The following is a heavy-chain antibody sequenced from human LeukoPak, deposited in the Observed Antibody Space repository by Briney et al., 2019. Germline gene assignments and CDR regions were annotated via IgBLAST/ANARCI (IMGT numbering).Heavy chain of an antibody. CDR2: INTNTGNP. CDR1: GYTFSMYN. V-gene: IGHV7-4-1*02. CDR3: ARRKYSYGSCMDV. D-gene: IGHD5-18*01. Sequence: ASVKVSCKASGYTFSMYNMHWVRQAPGQGLEWMGWINTNTGNPTYAQGFTGRFVFSLDTSVSTAYLQISSLKAEDTAVYYCARRKYSYGSCMDVWGQGTTVTVSS. J-gene: IGHJ6*02.